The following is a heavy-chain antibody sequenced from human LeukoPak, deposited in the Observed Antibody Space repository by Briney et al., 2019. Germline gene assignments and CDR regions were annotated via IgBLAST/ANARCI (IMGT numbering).Heavy chain of an antibody. D-gene: IGHD3-22*01. CDR1: GFTFSDYA. CDR3: AKDFSSGYLGDGFDT. CDR2: IGNSGHST. V-gene: IGHV3-23*01. Sequence: PGGSLRLSCAASGFTFSDYAMSWVRQATGKGLEWVSGIGNSGHSTYYADSVKGRFTISRDNSRNTLYLQMNSLRVEDTALFYCAKDFSSGYLGDGFDTWGQGTMVTVSA. J-gene: IGHJ3*02.